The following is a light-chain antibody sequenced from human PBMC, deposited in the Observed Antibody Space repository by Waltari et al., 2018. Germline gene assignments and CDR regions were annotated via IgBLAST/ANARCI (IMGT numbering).Light chain of an antibody. CDR2: GAS. J-gene: IGKJ4*01. V-gene: IGKV3-15*01. CDR1: QSLSSSY. Sequence: EIVMTQSPATLSVSPGERATLSCRASQSLSSSYLAWYQQKPGQAPRLLIYGASTRATGIPARFSGSGSGTEFTLTISSLQSEDFAVYYCQQYNSWPPLTFGGGTKVEIK. CDR3: QQYNSWPPLT.